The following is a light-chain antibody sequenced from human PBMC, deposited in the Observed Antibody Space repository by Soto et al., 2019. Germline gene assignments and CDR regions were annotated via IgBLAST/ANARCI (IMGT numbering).Light chain of an antibody. Sequence: EIVMTQSPGTPSVSPGERATLSCRASQSVSSNLAWYQHKPGQAPRLLIDGAFTRATGIPAKFSGSGSGTEFTLTISSLQSEDVAVYYCQQYNDWPRTFGQGTKVDIK. V-gene: IGKV3-15*01. CDR2: GAF. CDR1: QSVSSN. CDR3: QQYNDWPRT. J-gene: IGKJ1*01.